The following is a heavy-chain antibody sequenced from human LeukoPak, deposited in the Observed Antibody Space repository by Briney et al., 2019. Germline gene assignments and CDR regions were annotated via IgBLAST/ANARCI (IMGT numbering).Heavy chain of an antibody. V-gene: IGHV4-59*01. D-gene: IGHD3-22*01. CDR1: GASISSYY. J-gene: IGHJ4*02. CDR3: ARSSSGYYFDY. Sequence: SETLSLTCNVSGASISSYYWSWILQPTGRGLEWIGYRYYSGTTNYKPSLKSRVTISVDTSKNQFSLRLSSVTAADTAVYYCARSSSGYYFDYWGQGTLVTVST. CDR2: RYYSGTT.